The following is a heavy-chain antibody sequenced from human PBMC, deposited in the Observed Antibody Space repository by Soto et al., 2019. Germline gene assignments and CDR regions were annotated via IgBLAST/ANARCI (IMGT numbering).Heavy chain of an antibody. D-gene: IGHD3-3*01. J-gene: IGHJ4*02. V-gene: IGHV4-34*01. CDR2: ITPGGSA. CDR1: GGSLSGFY. CDR3: ARGGGWRWTPT. Sequence: SETLSLTCVVYGGSLSGFYWSWIRQQPGKGLQWIGEITPGGSAAYHPSLKRRATISLDTSKNQISLELNSVTAAGTGIYFCARGGGWRWTPTWGQGTLVTVYS.